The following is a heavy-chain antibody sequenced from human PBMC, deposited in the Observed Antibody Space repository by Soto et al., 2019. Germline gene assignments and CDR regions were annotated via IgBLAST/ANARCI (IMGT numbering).Heavy chain of an antibody. D-gene: IGHD3-3*01. V-gene: IGHV3-23*01. Sequence: GSLRLSCAASGFTFSSYAMSWVRQAPGKGLEWVSAISGSGGSTYYADSVKGRFTISRDNSKNTLYLQMNSLRAEDTAVYYCTNWGQVDFWSGYYKYFQHWGQGTLVTVSS. J-gene: IGHJ1*01. CDR3: TNWGQVDFWSGYYKYFQH. CDR2: ISGSGGST. CDR1: GFTFSSYA.